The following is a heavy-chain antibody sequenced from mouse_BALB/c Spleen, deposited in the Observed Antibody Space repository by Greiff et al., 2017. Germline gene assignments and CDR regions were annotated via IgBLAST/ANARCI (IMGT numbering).Heavy chain of an antibody. Sequence: DVHLVESGGDLVKPGGSLKLSCAASGFTFSSYGMSWVRQTPDKRLEWVATISSGGSYTYYPDSVKGRFTISRDNAKNTLYLQMSSLKSEDTAMYYCARRGHFTTVVDYWGQGTSVTVSS. V-gene: IGHV5-6*01. D-gene: IGHD1-1*01. CDR3: ARRGHFTTVVDY. CDR1: GFTFSSYG. CDR2: ISSGGSYT. J-gene: IGHJ4*01.